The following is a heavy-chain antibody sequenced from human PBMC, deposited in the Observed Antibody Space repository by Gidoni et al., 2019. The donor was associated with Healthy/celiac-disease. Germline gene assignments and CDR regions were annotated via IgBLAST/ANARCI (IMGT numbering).Heavy chain of an antibody. CDR1: GGSISSSSYY. CDR2: IYYSGST. Sequence: QLQLQESGPGLVKPSETLSLTCTVSGGSISSSSYYWGWIRQPPGKGLEWIGSIYYSGSTYSNPSLKSRVTISVDTSKNQFSLKLSSVTAAETAVYYCARRRPSPLLSHDAFDIWGQGTMVTVSS. V-gene: IGHV4-39*01. CDR3: ARRRPSPLLSHDAFDI. J-gene: IGHJ3*02.